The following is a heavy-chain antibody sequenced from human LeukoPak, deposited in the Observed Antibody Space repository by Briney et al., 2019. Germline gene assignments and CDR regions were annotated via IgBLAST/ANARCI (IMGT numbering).Heavy chain of an antibody. D-gene: IGHD6-13*01. J-gene: IGHJ3*02. Sequence: GGSLRLSCAVSGFTFSNAWMTWVRQIPGKGLEWVGRIKSKTDGGTTDYAAPVKGRFTISRDDSKNTLYLQMNSLKTEDTAVYYCTTNPYSSSWLAGAFAIWGQGTMVTVSS. CDR2: IKSKTDGGTT. CDR3: TTNPYSSSWLAGAFAI. CDR1: GFTFSNAW. V-gene: IGHV3-15*01.